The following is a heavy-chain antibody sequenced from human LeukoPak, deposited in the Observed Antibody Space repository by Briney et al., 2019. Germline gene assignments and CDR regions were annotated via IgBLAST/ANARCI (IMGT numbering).Heavy chain of an antibody. J-gene: IGHJ3*02. V-gene: IGHV1-2*02. CDR2: INPNSGGT. D-gene: IGHD4-17*01. CDR3: AAEMTTVTSGAFDI. CDR1: GYTFNGYY. Sequence: ATVKVSCKASGYTFNGYYMHWVRQAPGQGHEWMGWINPNSGGTNYAQKLQGRVTMTRDTSISTAYMELSRLRSDDTAVYYCAAEMTTVTSGAFDIWGQGTMVTVSS.